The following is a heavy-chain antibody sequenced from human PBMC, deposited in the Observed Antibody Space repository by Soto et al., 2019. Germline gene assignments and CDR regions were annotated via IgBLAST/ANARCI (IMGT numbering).Heavy chain of an antibody. CDR2: IYPRGGNI. V-gene: IGHV1-46*01. D-gene: IGHD6-19*01. Sequence: QVHLVQSGAEVKKPGASVKLSCKASGYSFVNYYINWVRQAPGQGLEWMGIIYPRGGNISYAQKFRGSVSMTSAAAASTVYMELTSLRSDDTAVYFCARDWIAVAGSISFSQAFPLLDGMDLWGQGTTVTVSS. CDR1: GYSFVNYY. CDR3: ARDWIAVAGSISFSQAFPLLDGMDL. J-gene: IGHJ6*02.